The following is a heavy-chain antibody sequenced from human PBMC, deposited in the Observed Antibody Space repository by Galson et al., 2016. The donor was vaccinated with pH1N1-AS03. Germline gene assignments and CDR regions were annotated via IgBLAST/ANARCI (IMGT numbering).Heavy chain of an antibody. CDR2: INTDSGVT. CDR1: GYIFTGFY. V-gene: IGHV1-2*04. D-gene: IGHD2-2*01. CDR3: ARDPRGPCTSATCPTTYYFGMDV. J-gene: IGHJ4*02. Sequence: SVKVSCKASGYIFTGFYVHWVRQAPGQGLEWMGWINTDSGVTNYAQKFEAWVTMTRDTSVSTAYMELYGLTSDDTAVYYCARDPRGPCTSATCPTTYYFGMDVWGQGTLVSVSS.